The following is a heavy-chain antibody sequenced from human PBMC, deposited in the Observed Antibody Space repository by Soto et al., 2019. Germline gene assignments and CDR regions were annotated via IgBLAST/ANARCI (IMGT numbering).Heavy chain of an antibody. CDR3: ARRKKKALIVAVNAADFGGFNAFDV. CDR1: GGTFSSYA. V-gene: IGHV1-69*01. J-gene: IGHJ3*01. Sequence: QIQLVQSGAEIKKPGSSVKVSCKASGGTFSSYAINWVRQAPGQGLEWMGGIIPMFGTLKYAQTFQGRVTITADDSTSTVYMDLSSLRSGDTATYFCARRKKKALIVAVNAADFGGFNAFDVWGQGTEVIVSS. D-gene: IGHD2-21*01. CDR2: IIPMFGTL.